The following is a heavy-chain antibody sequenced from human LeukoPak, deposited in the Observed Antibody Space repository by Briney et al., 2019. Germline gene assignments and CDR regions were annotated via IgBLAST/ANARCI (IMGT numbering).Heavy chain of an antibody. CDR3: VRGLNSFDL. V-gene: IGHV3-72*01. J-gene: IGHJ4*02. CDR2: SRIKADGYIT. CDR1: GFSFSDHY. Sequence: GGSLRLSCAVSGFSFSDHYLDWVRQTPGRGLEWVGRSRIKADGYITQYAASVKDRFTISRDESKDSLHLQMNSLKTEDTADYYCVRGLNSFDLWGQGTPVTVSS.